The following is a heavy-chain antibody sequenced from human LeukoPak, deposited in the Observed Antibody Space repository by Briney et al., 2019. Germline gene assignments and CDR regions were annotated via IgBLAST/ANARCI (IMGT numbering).Heavy chain of an antibody. CDR2: IKQDGSEK. CDR3: ARGNPFGHYDSSVLDY. D-gene: IGHD3-22*01. Sequence: GGSLRLSCVASGFTFSSRDWMTWVRQAPGKGLEWVANIKQDGSEKNYVDSVKGRFTISRDNAKNSVDLQMNSLRVEDTAVYYCARGNPFGHYDSSVLDYWGQGTLVTVSS. J-gene: IGHJ4*02. CDR1: GFTFSSRDW. V-gene: IGHV3-7*01.